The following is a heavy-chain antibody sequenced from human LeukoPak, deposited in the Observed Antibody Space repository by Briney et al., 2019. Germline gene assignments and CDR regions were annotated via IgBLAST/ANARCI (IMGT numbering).Heavy chain of an antibody. CDR2: IHSTGNT. Sequence: KASETLSLTCTVSGGSITDHYWRWIRQPPGKGLELTGHIHSTGNTFYKPSLKSRITISLDTSRNQFSLRLSSVTAADTAVYYCARFSSGCSTASCYLDYWGQGTLVTVSS. J-gene: IGHJ4*02. CDR3: ARFSSGCSTASCYLDY. V-gene: IGHV4-59*11. D-gene: IGHD2-2*01. CDR1: GGSITDHY.